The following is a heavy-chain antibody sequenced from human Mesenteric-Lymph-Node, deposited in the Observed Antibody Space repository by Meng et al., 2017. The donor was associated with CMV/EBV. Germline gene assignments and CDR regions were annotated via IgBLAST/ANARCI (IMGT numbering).Heavy chain of an antibody. Sequence: GESLKISCAASGFTFSTHAITWVRQAPGPGLEWVSLIDSGGTTTFYADSLTGRFTISRDNSKNTLYLQMTSLRADDTAVYYCAKSYNDYTVPNSYCAMDVWGRGTTVTVSS. CDR3: AKSYNDYTVPNSYCAMDV. J-gene: IGHJ6*02. CDR1: GFTFSTHA. CDR2: IDSGGTTT. V-gene: IGHV3-23*03. D-gene: IGHD4-11*01.